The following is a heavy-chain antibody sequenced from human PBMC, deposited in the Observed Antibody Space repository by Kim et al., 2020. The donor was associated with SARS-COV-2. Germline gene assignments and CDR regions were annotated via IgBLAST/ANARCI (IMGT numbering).Heavy chain of an antibody. V-gene: IGHV4-31*03. CDR2: IYYSGST. D-gene: IGHD6-13*01. Sequence: SETLSLTCTVSGGSISSGGYYWSWIRQHPGKGLEWIGYIYYSGSTYYNPSLKSRVTISVDTSKNQFSLKLSSVTAADTAVYYCARDSASSSWTRGGMDVWGQGTTVTVSS. CDR1: GGSISSGGYY. CDR3: ARDSASSSWTRGGMDV. J-gene: IGHJ6*02.